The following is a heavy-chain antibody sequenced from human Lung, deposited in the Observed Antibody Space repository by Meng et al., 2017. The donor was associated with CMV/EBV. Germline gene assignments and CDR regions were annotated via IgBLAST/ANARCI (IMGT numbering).Heavy chain of an antibody. CDR3: ARDPHDFWSGYHFDY. Sequence: SLKISXAASGFTFSDYYMSWIRQAPGKGLEWVSYISSSGSTIYYADSVKGRFTISRDNAKNSLYLQMNSLRAEDTAVYYCARDPHDFWSGYHFDYWGQGTLVTVSS. V-gene: IGHV3-11*04. J-gene: IGHJ4*02. CDR1: GFTFSDYY. D-gene: IGHD3-3*01. CDR2: ISSSGSTI.